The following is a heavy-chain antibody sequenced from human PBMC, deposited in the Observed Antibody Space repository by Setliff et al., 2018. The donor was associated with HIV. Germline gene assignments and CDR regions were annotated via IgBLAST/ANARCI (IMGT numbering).Heavy chain of an antibody. CDR2: IKQDGSDK. Sequence: GGSLRLSCAASGFIFDRYGMHWVRQAPGKGLEWVANIKQDGSDKRYVDSVKGRFTISRDNAKNSLYLQMNSLRVEDTAVYYCAGSRGYFVQADWGQGTLVTVSS. V-gene: IGHV3-7*01. CDR3: AGSRGYFVQAD. D-gene: IGHD3-22*01. J-gene: IGHJ4*02. CDR1: GFIFDRYG.